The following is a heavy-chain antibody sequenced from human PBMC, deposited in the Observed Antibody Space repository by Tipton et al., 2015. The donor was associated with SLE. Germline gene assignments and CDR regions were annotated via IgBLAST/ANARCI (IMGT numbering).Heavy chain of an antibody. V-gene: IGHV4-34*01. Sequence: TLSLTCAVYGGSFSGYSWSWIRQPPGKGLEWIGEINHSGFTNYKPSLKSRVTMAADTSTNQLSRKLRSVTAADTAVYYCARGVAGYYFYYYLDGWGSGTAVTVSS. CDR3: ARGVAGYYFYYYLDG. D-gene: IGHD6-19*01. J-gene: IGHJ6*03. CDR2: INHSGFT. CDR1: GGSFSGYS.